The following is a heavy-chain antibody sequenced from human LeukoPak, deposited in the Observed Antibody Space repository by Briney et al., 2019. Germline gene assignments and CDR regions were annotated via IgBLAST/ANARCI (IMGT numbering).Heavy chain of an antibody. CDR2: IHYSGST. D-gene: IGHD6-13*01. J-gene: IGHJ4*02. CDR1: GASISTYY. V-gene: IGHV4-59*01. CDR3: ARRLAVTGRYYFDY. Sequence: SETLSLTCSVSGASISTYYWNWIRQPPGKGLEWIGYIHYSGSTNYNPSLKSRVTMSVDTSKNQFSLRLSSVTAADTAVYYCARRLAVTGRYYFDYWGQGTLVTVSS.